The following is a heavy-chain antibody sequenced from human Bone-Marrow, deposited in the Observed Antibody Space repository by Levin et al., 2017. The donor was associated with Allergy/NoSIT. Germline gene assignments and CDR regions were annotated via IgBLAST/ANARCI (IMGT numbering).Heavy chain of an antibody. D-gene: IGHD6-13*01. CDR2: INSGGTST. Sequence: PGGSLRLSCVASGFIFSSFEMNWVRQAPGRGLERVSWINSGGTSTHYADSVRGRFTISRDNTKNSLYLYMNSLRGDDTGVYYCARDTGAAAADYWGQGTQVTVSS. J-gene: IGHJ4*02. CDR1: GFIFSSFE. V-gene: IGHV3-48*03. CDR3: ARDTGAAAADY.